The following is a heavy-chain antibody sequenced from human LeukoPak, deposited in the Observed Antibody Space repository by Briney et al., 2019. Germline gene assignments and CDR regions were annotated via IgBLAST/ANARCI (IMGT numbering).Heavy chain of an antibody. J-gene: IGHJ6*02. V-gene: IGHV3-30-3*01. Sequence: GGSLRLSCAASGFTFSTYATLWVRQAPGKGLEWVAIISYDGSNEYYADSVKGRFTISRDTSKSTLYLQMNSLRAEDTAVYYCARGGPGYSSAWTNYGLAVWGQGTTVTVSS. CDR3: ARGGPGYSSAWTNYGLAV. CDR1: GFTFSTYA. CDR2: ISYDGSNE. D-gene: IGHD6-19*01.